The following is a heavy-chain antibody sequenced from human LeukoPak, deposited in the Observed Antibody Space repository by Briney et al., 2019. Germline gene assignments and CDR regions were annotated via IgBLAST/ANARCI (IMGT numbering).Heavy chain of an antibody. CDR3: TRLAYGDYVN. Sequence: PGGSLRLSCAASGFTFSGSAMHWVRQASGKGLEWVGRIRSKANSYATAYAASVKGRFTISRDDSKNTAYLQMNSLKTEDTAVYYRTRLAYGDYVNWGQGTLVTVSS. CDR2: IRSKANSYAT. CDR1: GFTFSGSA. D-gene: IGHD4-17*01. J-gene: IGHJ4*02. V-gene: IGHV3-73*01.